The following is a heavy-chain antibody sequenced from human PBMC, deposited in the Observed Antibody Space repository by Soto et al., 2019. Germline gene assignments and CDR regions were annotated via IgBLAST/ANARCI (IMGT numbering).Heavy chain of an antibody. CDR1: GYIFSSYS. V-gene: IGHV1-3*01. CDR2: INAGNGNT. Sequence: QVQLVQSGAEVKKPGASVKVSCKACGYIFSSYSLHWVRQAPGQRLEWMGLINAGNGNTKYSQKFQGSVTFTRDTSATTAYMERSSLRSEDTAVYYCASPSYGSGSYYWGQGTLVTVSS. J-gene: IGHJ4*02. D-gene: IGHD3-10*01. CDR3: ASPSYGSGSYY.